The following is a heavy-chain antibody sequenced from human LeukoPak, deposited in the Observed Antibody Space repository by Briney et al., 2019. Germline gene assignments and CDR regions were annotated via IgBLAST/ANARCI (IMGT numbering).Heavy chain of an antibody. CDR2: MNPNSGNT. V-gene: IGHV1-8*02. Sequence: ASVKVSCKASGYTFTSYGISWVRQAPGQGLEWMGRMNPNSGNTGYAQKFQGRVTMTRNTSISTAYMELSSLRSEDTAVYYCARDYDSSGYYWGTEVWFDPWGQGTLVTVSS. D-gene: IGHD3-22*01. CDR3: ARDYDSSGYYWGTEVWFDP. CDR1: GYTFTSYG. J-gene: IGHJ5*02.